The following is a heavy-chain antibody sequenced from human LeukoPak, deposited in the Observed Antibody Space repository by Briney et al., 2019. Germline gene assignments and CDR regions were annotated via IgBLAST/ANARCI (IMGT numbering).Heavy chain of an antibody. D-gene: IGHD1-26*01. J-gene: IGHJ4*02. CDR1: GYSFTSHG. Sequence: ASVKVSCKASGYSFTSHGMNWVRQAPGQGLEWMGWINTDTRNPTYAQGFTGRFVFSLDTSVNTAYLQITSLTAEDTAAYYCARKYIGNYLLEYWGQGTLVTVSS. V-gene: IGHV7-4-1*02. CDR2: INTDTRNP. CDR3: ARKYIGNYLLEY.